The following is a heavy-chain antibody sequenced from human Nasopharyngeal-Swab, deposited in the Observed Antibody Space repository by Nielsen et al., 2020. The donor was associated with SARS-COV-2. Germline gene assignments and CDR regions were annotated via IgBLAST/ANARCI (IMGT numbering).Heavy chain of an antibody. J-gene: IGHJ6*03. CDR2: INHSGST. CDR3: ARGYGGLYYNYYYMDV. V-gene: IGHV4-34*01. Sequence: WIRQPPGKGLEWIGEINHSGSTNYNPSLKSRVTISGDTYKNHFSLKLSSVTAADTAVYYCARGYGGLYYNYYYMDVWGKGTTVTVSS. D-gene: IGHD4-23*01.